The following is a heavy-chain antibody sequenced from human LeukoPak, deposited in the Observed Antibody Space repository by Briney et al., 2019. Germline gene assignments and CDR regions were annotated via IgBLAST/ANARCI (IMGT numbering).Heavy chain of an antibody. Sequence: EASVKVSCKASGYTFTSYDINWVRQATGQGLEWMGWMNPNSGNTGYAQKFQGRVTITRNTSISTAYMELSSLRSEDTAVYYCARSYYDSWSGSDAFDIWGQGTMVTVSS. CDR1: GYTFTSYD. J-gene: IGHJ3*02. CDR3: ARSYYDSWSGSDAFDI. D-gene: IGHD3-3*01. V-gene: IGHV1-8*03. CDR2: MNPNSGNT.